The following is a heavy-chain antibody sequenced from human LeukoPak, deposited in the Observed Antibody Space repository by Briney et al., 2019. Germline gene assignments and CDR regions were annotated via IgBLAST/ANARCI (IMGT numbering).Heavy chain of an antibody. V-gene: IGHV6-1*01. CDR3: VRETHNFDH. J-gene: IGHJ4*02. Sequence: SQTLSLTCAISGDSVSSISSAWNWIRQSPSSGLEWLGRTYYRSKWYNDYAVSVKSRIIINPDTSKNHFSLQLNSVTPEDTAVYYCVRETHNFDHWGQGTLVTVSS. CDR2: TYYRSKWYN. CDR1: GDSVSSISSA.